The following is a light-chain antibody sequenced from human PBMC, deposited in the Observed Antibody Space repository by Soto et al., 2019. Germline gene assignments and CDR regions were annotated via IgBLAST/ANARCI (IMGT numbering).Light chain of an antibody. J-gene: IGLJ2*01. CDR3: SSFTSGSTPVV. V-gene: IGLV2-14*01. CDR2: DVT. CDR1: SSDVGGYNF. Sequence: QSALTQPASVSGSPGQSITISCTGTSSDVGGYNFVSWYQQHPGKAPKLMIHDVTNRPSGVSNRFSGSKSGNTASLTISGLQAEDEADYYCSSFTSGSTPVVVGGGTKLTVL.